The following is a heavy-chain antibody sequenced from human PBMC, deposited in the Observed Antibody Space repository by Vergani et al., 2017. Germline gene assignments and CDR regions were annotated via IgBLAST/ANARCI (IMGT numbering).Heavy chain of an antibody. V-gene: IGHV1-2*02. CDR3: ARAARDYYDSSGYYYPLDY. D-gene: IGHD3-22*01. J-gene: IGHJ4*02. CDR2: INPNSGGT. CDR1: GYTFTGYY. Sequence: QVQLVQSGAEVKKPGASVKVSCKASGYTFTGYYMHWVRQAPGQGLEWMGWINPNSGGTNYAQKFQGRVTMTRDTSISTAYMELSRLRSDDTAVYYCARAARDYYDSSGYYYPLDYWGQGTLVTVSS.